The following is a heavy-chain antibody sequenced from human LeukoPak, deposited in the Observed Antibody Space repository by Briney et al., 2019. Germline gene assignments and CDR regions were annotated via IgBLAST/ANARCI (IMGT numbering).Heavy chain of an antibody. CDR1: GFTFSSYG. J-gene: IGHJ4*02. V-gene: IGHV3-30*18. Sequence: GGSLRLSCAASGFTFSSYGMHWVRQAPGKGLEWVAAISYDGSNKYYADSVKGRFTISRDNSKNTLYLQMNSLRAEDTTVYYCAKGNAYYYDSSGYYPFDYWGQGTLVTVSS. D-gene: IGHD3-22*01. CDR3: AKGNAYYYDSSGYYPFDY. CDR2: ISYDGSNK.